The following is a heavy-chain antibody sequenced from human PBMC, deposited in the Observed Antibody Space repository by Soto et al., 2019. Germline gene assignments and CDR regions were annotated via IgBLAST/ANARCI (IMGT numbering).Heavy chain of an antibody. D-gene: IGHD6-6*01. J-gene: IGHJ3*02. Sequence: GASVKVSCKTSGYTYINYAITWVRQAPGQGLECMGGIITIIGTANYAQKFQGRVTITADESTSTAYMELSSLRSEDTAVYYCARVVGTDAFDIWGQGTMVTVSS. CDR2: IITIIGTA. V-gene: IGHV1-69*13. CDR3: ARVVGTDAFDI. CDR1: GYTYINYA.